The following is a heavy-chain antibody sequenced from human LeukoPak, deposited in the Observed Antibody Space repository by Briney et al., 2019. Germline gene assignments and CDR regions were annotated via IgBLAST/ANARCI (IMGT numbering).Heavy chain of an antibody. CDR2: ISAYNGKT. CDR1: VYTFTSYG. CDR3: ARQGQWLVHWWFDP. J-gene: IGHJ5*02. D-gene: IGHD6-19*01. V-gene: IGHV1-18*01. Sequence: ASVKVSCKASVYTFTSYGISGVRQAPGQGIDWMGWISAYNGKTTYAQKLQGSDTMTPETSTSTAYMALRSLRSDDTAVYYCARQGQWLVHWWFDPWGQGTLVTVSS.